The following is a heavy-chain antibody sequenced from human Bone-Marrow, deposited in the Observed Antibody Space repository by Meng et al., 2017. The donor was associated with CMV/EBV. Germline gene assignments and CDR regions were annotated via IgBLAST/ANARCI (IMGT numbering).Heavy chain of an antibody. J-gene: IGHJ6*02. CDR3: ARDVKVLSTFGPHYFYYGMDV. V-gene: IGHV4-39*07. CDR1: GASITSGSFY. Sequence: SETRSLTCTVSGASITSGSFYWGLIRQSPGKGLEWIGSISYSGRTYNNPSSRSRVTMSVDASKNQFSLKLRSVPAADTATYYCARDVKVLSTFGPHYFYYGMDVWGPGTTVTVSS. D-gene: IGHD3-16*01. CDR2: ISYSGRT.